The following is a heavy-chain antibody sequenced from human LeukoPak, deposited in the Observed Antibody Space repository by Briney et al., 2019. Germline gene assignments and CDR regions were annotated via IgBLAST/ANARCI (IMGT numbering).Heavy chain of an antibody. CDR2: ISSSSSYI. D-gene: IGHD5-18*01. V-gene: IGHV3-21*01. CDR3: ARDHYVDTFSIDY. Sequence: GGSLRLSCAASGFTFSSYWMSWVRQAPGKGLEWVSSISSSSSYIYYADLVKGRFTISRDNAKNSLYLQMNSLRAEDTAVYYCARDHYVDTFSIDYWGQGTLVTVSS. CDR1: GFTFSSYW. J-gene: IGHJ4*02.